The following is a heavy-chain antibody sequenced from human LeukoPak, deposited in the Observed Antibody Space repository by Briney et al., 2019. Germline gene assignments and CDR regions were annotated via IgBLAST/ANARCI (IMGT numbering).Heavy chain of an antibody. CDR1: GGSISSSSYY. V-gene: IGHV4-39*01. Sequence: SETLSLTFTVSGGSISSSSYYWGWIRQPPGKGLECIGTIYYSGSTYYNPSLKSRVTISIDTSKNQFSLKLSSVTAADTAVYYCASQGRGNYLSPVNYWGQGTLVTVSS. D-gene: IGHD1-26*01. CDR2: IYYSGST. CDR3: ASQGRGNYLSPVNY. J-gene: IGHJ4*02.